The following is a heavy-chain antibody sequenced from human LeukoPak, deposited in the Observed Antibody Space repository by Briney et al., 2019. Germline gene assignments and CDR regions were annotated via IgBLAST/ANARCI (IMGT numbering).Heavy chain of an antibody. CDR2: ISGSGVST. V-gene: IGHV3-23*01. CDR3: AKADLDGYNYGPFDY. J-gene: IGHJ4*02. D-gene: IGHD5-24*01. Sequence: GGSLRLSCTASGFTFSSYAMSWVRQAPGKGLEWVSAISGSGVSTYYVDSVKGRFTISRDNSKNTLYLQMNSLRAEDTAVYHCAKADLDGYNYGPFDYWGQGTLVTVSS. CDR1: GFTFSSYA.